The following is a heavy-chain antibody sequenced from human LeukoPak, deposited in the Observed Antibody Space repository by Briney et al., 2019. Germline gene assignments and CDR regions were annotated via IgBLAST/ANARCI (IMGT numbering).Heavy chain of an antibody. CDR1: GYTFTDYY. Sequence: GASVKVSCKASGYTFTDYYMHWVQQAPGKGLEWMGRVGPKDGETIYSEKFQGRVTITADTSSDTTYMELSSLKSEDTAVYYCATLSPPATFNYWGQGTLVTVSS. CDR3: ATLSPPATFNY. V-gene: IGHV1-69-2*01. J-gene: IGHJ4*02. CDR2: VGPKDGET.